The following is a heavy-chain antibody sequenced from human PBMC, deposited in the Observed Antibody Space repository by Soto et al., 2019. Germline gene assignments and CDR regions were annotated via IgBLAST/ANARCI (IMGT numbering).Heavy chain of an antibody. V-gene: IGHV5-51*01. CDR2: IYPGDSDT. Sequence: GESLKISCKGSGYSFTSYWIGWVRQMPGKGLEWMGIIYPGDSDTRYSPSFQGQVTISADKSISTAYLQWSSLKASDTAMYYCARQGSLCYSYYGRDVWGQGTTGSVS. J-gene: IGHJ6*02. CDR1: GYSFTSYW. D-gene: IGHD2-15*01. CDR3: ARQGSLCYSYYGRDV.